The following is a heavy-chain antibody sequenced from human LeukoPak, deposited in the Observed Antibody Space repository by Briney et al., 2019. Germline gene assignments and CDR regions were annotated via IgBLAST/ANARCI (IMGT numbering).Heavy chain of an antibody. CDR1: GYSFTNSW. CDR3: ASAGDTSDYFYFSAFDI. D-gene: IGHD3-22*01. V-gene: IGHV5-51*01. J-gene: IGHJ3*02. CDR2: IYPGDSDT. Sequence: GESLKISCQGSGYSFTNSWIGWVRQMPGKGPEWMGIIYPGDSDTTYSPSFQGQVTISADKSISTAYLQWSSLKASDTAMYYCASAGDTSDYFYFSAFDIWGQGTMVTVSS.